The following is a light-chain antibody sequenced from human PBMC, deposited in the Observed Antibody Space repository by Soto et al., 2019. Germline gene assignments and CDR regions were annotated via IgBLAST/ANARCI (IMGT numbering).Light chain of an antibody. CDR2: GAS. CDR3: QQYNDWPPLT. CDR1: QSVSRN. J-gene: IGKJ4*01. V-gene: IGKV3-15*01. Sequence: ETVMTQSPATLSVSPGERATLSCRASQSVSRNIAWYQHKPGQAPRLLIYGASTRATGIPVRFSGSGSGTEFTLTISSLQSEDFAVYYCQQYNDWPPLTFGGGTKVEIK.